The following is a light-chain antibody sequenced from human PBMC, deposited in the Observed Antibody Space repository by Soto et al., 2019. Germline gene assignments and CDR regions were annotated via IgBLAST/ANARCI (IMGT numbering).Light chain of an antibody. J-gene: IGLJ1*01. V-gene: IGLV1-44*01. CDR2: TNN. CDR1: DSNVGTFS. Sequence: QAVVPQPPSASGTPGQRVIISCSGSDSNVGTFSVNWYQQVPGAAPKLLIYTNNRRPAGVPDRFSGSKSFASASLAISGLRSEDEADYYCAAWDNRLEGYVFGSGTKLTVL. CDR3: AAWDNRLEGYV.